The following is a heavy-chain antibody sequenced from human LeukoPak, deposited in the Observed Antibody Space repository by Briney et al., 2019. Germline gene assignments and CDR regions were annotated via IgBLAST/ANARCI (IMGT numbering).Heavy chain of an antibody. CDR2: IYYSGST. D-gene: IGHD5-18*01. CDR3: ASEGRYSYGNIDY. V-gene: IGHV4-31*03. Sequence: PSQTLSLTCTVSGGSISSGVYYWSWIRQHPGKGLEWIGYIYYSGSTYYNPSLKSRVTISVDTSKNQFSLKLSSVTAADTAVYYCASEGRYSYGNIDYWGQGTLVSVSS. CDR1: GGSISSGVYY. J-gene: IGHJ4*02.